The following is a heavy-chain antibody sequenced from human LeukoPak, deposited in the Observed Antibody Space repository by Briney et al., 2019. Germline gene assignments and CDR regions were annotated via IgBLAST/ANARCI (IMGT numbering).Heavy chain of an antibody. CDR3: ARQAGPADY. J-gene: IGHJ4*02. CDR1: GFTFSSYS. CDR2: ISSSSSTI. Sequence: GGSLRLSCAASGFTFSSYSMNWVRQAPGKGLEWVSYISSSSSTIYYADSVKGRFTISRDNSKNTLYLQMNSLRAEDTAVYYCARQAGPADYWGQGTLVTVSS. D-gene: IGHD2-2*01. V-gene: IGHV3-48*01.